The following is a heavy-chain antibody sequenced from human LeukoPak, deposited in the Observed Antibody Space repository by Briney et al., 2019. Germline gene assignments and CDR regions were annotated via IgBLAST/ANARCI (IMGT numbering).Heavy chain of an antibody. V-gene: IGHV3-30*01. CDR2: ISYDGSNK. Sequence: GGSLRLSCAASGFTFSSYAMHWVRQAPGKGLEWVAVISYDGSNKYYADSVKGRFTISRDNSKNTLYLQMNSLRAEDTAVYYCARDFYGSGREIDYWGQGTPVTVSS. CDR1: GFTFSSYA. D-gene: IGHD3-10*01. J-gene: IGHJ4*02. CDR3: ARDFYGSGREIDY.